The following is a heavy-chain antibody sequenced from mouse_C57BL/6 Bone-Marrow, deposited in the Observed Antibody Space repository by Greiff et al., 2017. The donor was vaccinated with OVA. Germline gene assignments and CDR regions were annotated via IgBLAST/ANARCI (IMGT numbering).Heavy chain of an antibody. CDR3: TTPYYGNYEDYFDY. CDR1: GFNIKDDY. D-gene: IGHD2-10*01. Sequence: VHVKQSGAELVRPGASVKLSCTASGFNIKDDYMHWVKQRPEQGLEWIGWIDPENGDTEYASKFQGKATITADTSSNTAYLQLSSLTSEDTAVYYCTTPYYGNYEDYFDYWGQGTTLTVSS. CDR2: IDPENGDT. J-gene: IGHJ2*01. V-gene: IGHV14-4*01.